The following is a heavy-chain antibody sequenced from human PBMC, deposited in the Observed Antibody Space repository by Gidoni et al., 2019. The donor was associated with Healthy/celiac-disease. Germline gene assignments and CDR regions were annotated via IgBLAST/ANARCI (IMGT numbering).Heavy chain of an antibody. J-gene: IGHJ4*02. CDR2: ISGSGGST. Sequence: EVQLLESGGGLVQPGGSLRLSCAASGFTFSSYAMSWVRQAPGTGLEWVSAISGSGGSTYYADSVKGRFTISRDNSKNTLYLQMNSLRAEDTAVYYCAKDRSMVRGVLDYWGQGTLVTVSS. V-gene: IGHV3-23*01. CDR1: GFTFSSYA. D-gene: IGHD3-10*01. CDR3: AKDRSMVRGVLDY.